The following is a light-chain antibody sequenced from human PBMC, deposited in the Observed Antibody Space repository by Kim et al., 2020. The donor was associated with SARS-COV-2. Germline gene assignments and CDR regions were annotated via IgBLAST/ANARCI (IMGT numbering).Light chain of an antibody. CDR3: QVWDSDNDWV. CDR2: YDT. J-gene: IGLJ3*02. CDR1: NIENKA. Sequence: SYELTQPRSVSVAPGKTARMTCGGDNIENKAVNWYQQRPGQAPVVVIYYDTVRPSGIPDRFSGSNSGNTAALTISRVEAGDEADYYCQVWDSDNDWVFGGGTQLTVL. V-gene: IGLV3-21*04.